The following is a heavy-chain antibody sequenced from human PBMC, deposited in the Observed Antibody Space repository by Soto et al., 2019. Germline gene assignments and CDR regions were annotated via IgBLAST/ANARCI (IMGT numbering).Heavy chain of an antibody. J-gene: IGHJ5*02. Sequence: PSETLSLTCTVSGGSISSSSYYWGWIRQPPGKGLEWIGSIYYSGSTYYNPSLKSRVTISVDTSKNQFSLKLSSVTAADTAVYYCARLDYDFWSGYSQDRANLFDPWGQATLVTVSS. V-gene: IGHV4-39*01. CDR1: GGSISSSSYY. CDR2: IYYSGST. CDR3: ARLDYDFWSGYSQDRANLFDP. D-gene: IGHD3-3*01.